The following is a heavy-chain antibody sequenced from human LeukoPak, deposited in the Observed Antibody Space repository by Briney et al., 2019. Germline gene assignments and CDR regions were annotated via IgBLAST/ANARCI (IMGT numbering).Heavy chain of an antibody. CDR3: ARDPHYGDYFDY. CDR2: INSDGSST. V-gene: IGHV3-74*01. J-gene: IGHJ4*02. CDR1: GFTFSSYW. Sequence: GGSLRLSCAASGFTFSSYWMHWVRHAPGKGLVWVSRINSDGSSTSYADSVKGRFTISRDNAKNTLYLQMNSLRAEDTAVYYCARDPHYGDYFDYWGQGTLVTVSS. D-gene: IGHD4-17*01.